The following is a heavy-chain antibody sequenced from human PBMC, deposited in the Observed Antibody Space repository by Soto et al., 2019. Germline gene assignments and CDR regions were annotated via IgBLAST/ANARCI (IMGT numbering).Heavy chain of an antibody. Sequence: EVQLLQSGGGLVQPGGSLRLSCEVSGFTFENYAMNWVRRAPGKGLEWVSSISNIGGQTYYADSVKGRFTISTDMSKKTVHLRMNNLRADDTGVYFCAKEMWGWGYDIFGVDISFDHWGQGTPVTVSS. D-gene: IGHD3-9*01. J-gene: IGHJ4*02. CDR2: ISNIGGQT. CDR3: AKEMWGWGYDIFGVDISFDH. CDR1: GFTFENYA. V-gene: IGHV3-23*01.